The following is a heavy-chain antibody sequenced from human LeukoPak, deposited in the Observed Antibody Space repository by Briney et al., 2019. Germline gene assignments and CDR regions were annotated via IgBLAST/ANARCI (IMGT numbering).Heavy chain of an antibody. CDR1: GGSISSSSYY. D-gene: IGHD6-13*01. J-gene: IGHJ4*02. CDR2: IYYSGST. Sequence: SETLSLTCTVSGGSISSSSYYWGWIRQPPGKGLEWIGSIYYSGSTYYNPSLKSRVTISVDTSKNQFSLKLSSVTAADTAVYYCAREPGTGLAAAGIDYWGQGTLVTVSS. CDR3: AREPGTGLAAAGIDY. V-gene: IGHV4-39*07.